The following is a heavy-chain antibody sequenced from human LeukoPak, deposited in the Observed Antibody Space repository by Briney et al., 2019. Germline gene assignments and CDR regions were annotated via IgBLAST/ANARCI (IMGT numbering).Heavy chain of an antibody. CDR2: INPNSGGT. J-gene: IGHJ4*02. V-gene: IGHV1-2*02. CDR3: APRFGY. Sequence: GASVKVSCKASGYTFTGYYMHWVRQAPGQGLEWMGWINPNSGGTNYAQKFQGRVTITADKSTSTAYMELSSLRSEDTAVYYCAPRFGYWGQGTLVTVSS. CDR1: GYTFTGYY.